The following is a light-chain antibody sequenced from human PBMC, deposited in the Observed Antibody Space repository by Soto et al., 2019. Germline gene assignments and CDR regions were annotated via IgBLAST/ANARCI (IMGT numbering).Light chain of an antibody. J-gene: IGKJ1*01. V-gene: IGKV4-1*01. CDR3: QQYYSTPWT. Sequence: DIVMPQSPDSLAVSLGERATINCKSSQTILYPSNNNNYLAWYQQRPGQPPRLLFYWASTRQSGVPDRFSGSGSWTDFTLTISSLQAEDVAVYYCQQYYSTPWTFGQGTKVEIK. CDR1: QTILYPSNNNNY. CDR2: WAS.